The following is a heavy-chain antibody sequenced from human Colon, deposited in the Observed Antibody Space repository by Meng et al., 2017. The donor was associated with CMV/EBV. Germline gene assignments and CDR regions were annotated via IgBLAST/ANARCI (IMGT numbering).Heavy chain of an antibody. J-gene: IGHJ3*01. CDR3: ARVSSAGLALDV. CDR1: GFTFSVFA. Sequence: GESLKISCAASGFTFSVFAMHWVRQAPGKGLEWLSVIYSSGRTFYGDSAKGRFTISRDTSQNTVYLQMDTLRVEDTAMYYCARVSSAGLALDVWGQGTMVTVSS. D-gene: IGHD3-22*01. V-gene: IGHV3-23*05. CDR2: IYSSGRT.